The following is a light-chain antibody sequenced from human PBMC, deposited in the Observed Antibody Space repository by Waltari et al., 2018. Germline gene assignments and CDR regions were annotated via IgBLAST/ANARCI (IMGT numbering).Light chain of an antibody. CDR2: AAS. Sequence: DIQLTQSPSFLSTSVGDKVTITCRASQGIINYLAGYQQKPGKDPKLLISAASTLQSGVPSRFSGSGSGTEFTLTISSLQPEDFATYYCQQLNTYPITFGQGTRLEIK. J-gene: IGKJ5*01. V-gene: IGKV1-9*01. CDR3: QQLNTYPIT. CDR1: QGIINY.